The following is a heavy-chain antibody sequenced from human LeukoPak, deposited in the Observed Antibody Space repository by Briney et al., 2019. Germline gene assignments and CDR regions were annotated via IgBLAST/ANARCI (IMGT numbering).Heavy chain of an antibody. CDR3: ARLEVTDYYGSGSYSSDGMDV. Sequence: ASVKVSCKASGGTFSSYAISWVRQAPGQGLEWMGRIIPILGIANYAQKFQGRVTITADKSTSTAYMELSSLRSEDTAVYYCARLEVTDYYGSGSYSSDGMDVWGQGTTVTVSS. CDR1: GGTFSSYA. CDR2: IIPILGIA. V-gene: IGHV1-69*04. D-gene: IGHD3-10*01. J-gene: IGHJ6*02.